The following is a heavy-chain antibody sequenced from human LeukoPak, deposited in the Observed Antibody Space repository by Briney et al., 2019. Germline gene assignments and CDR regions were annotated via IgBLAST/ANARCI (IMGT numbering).Heavy chain of an antibody. CDR3: ARGSRLGFDP. CDR2: MGTSGDT. J-gene: IGHJ5*02. D-gene: IGHD6-6*01. Sequence: GGSLRLSCAASGFTFSSYDMHWVRQDIGKGLEWVSGMGTSGDTYYAGSVKGRFTISRDNGKNSFYLQMNSLRVGDTALYFCARGSRLGFDPWGQGTLVTVSS. CDR1: GFTFSSYD. V-gene: IGHV3-13*01.